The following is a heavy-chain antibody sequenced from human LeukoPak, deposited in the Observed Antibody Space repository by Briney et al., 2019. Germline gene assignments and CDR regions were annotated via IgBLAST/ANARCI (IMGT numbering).Heavy chain of an antibody. CDR1: GFTFSSYE. Sequence: QPGGSLRLSCAASGFTFSSYEMNWVRQAPGKGLEWVSYISSSGSTIYYADSVKGRFTISRDNAKNSLYLQMNSLRAEDTAVYYCARGSPGIAAAGTSRVAYWGQGTLVTVSS. J-gene: IGHJ4*02. CDR2: ISSSGSTI. V-gene: IGHV3-48*03. CDR3: ARGSPGIAAAGTSRVAY. D-gene: IGHD6-13*01.